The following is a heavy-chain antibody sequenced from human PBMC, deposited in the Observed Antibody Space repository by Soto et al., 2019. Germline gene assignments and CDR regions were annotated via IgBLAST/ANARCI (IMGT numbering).Heavy chain of an antibody. Sequence: HVQLVESGGGVVQPGRSLRLSCAASGFTFSSYGMHWVRQAPGKGLEWVAVISYDGSNKYYADSVKGRFTISRDNSKNTLYLQMNSLRAEDTAMYYCAKDLTIFGVNDAFDIWGQGTMVTVSS. CDR1: GFTFSSYG. D-gene: IGHD3-3*01. J-gene: IGHJ3*02. CDR3: AKDLTIFGVNDAFDI. CDR2: ISYDGSNK. V-gene: IGHV3-30*18.